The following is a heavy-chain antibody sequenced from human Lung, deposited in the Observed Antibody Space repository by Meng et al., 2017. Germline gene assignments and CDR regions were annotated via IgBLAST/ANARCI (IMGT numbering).Heavy chain of an antibody. CDR2: VYFIRST. D-gene: IGHD4-23*01. CDR1: SAFVSSGGYY. J-gene: IGHJ4*02. V-gene: IGHV4-61*08. CDR3: ATAGTVVNLGY. Sequence: SGPVRLAPAGPLSLHCTVSSAFVSSGGYYWTWIRQSPAKVLDWIGYVYFIRSTNHNPSIKSRVTISLDTAKNQFLLNLNSVTAADTAVHCCATAGTVVNLGYWGPGTLVTVSS.